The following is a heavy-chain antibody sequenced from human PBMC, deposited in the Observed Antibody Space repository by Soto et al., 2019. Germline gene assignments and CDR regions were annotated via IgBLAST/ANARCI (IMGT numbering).Heavy chain of an antibody. CDR2: INQSGST. V-gene: IGHV4-34*01. CDR1: GGSFSGYY. CDR3: ARTYSSSWSPFDH. D-gene: IGHD6-13*01. J-gene: IGHJ4*02. Sequence: QVQLQQWGAGLLKPSETLSLTCAVYGGSFSGYYWSWIRQPPGKGLEWIGEINQSGSTNYNPSLKSRGTISVDTSKNQFSLKLSSVTAADTAVYYCARTYSSSWSPFDHWGQGTLVTVSS.